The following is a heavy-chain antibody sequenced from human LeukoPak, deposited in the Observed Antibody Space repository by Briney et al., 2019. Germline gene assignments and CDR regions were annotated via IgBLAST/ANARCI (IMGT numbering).Heavy chain of an antibody. CDR1: GFSFSDHY. CDR3: VIERGGATYRRFDR. CDR2: INCSSSTI. V-gene: IGHV3-11*04. J-gene: IGHJ5*02. D-gene: IGHD3-10*01. Sequence: GGSLRLSCAASGFSFSDHYMTWIRQAPGKGLECISYINCSSSTIYFAQSVKGRFTISRDNAKNSLYLQMNSLRADDTAVYYCVIERGGATYRRFDRWGQGTMV.